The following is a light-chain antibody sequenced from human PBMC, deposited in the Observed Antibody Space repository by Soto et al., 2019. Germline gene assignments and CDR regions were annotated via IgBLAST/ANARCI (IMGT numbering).Light chain of an antibody. CDR1: QSVSSN. V-gene: IGKV3-15*01. Sequence: EIVMMQSPATLSVSPGERATLSCRASQSVSSNLAWYQQKPGQAPRLLIYGASTRATGIPARFSGSGSGTEFTLTISSLQSEDFAVYCCQQYNNWPATFGQGTKVEIK. J-gene: IGKJ1*01. CDR2: GAS. CDR3: QQYNNWPAT.